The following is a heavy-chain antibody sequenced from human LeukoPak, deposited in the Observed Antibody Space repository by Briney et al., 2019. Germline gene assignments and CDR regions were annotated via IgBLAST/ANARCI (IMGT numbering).Heavy chain of an antibody. CDR3: ARRSVDGVFVY. Sequence: QTLSLTCAISGDSVSSNSVAWNWIRQSPSRGLGWLGRTYYRSRWHNDYALSVKSRMSINTDTSKNQFSLQLNSVTPEDTAVYYCARRSVDGVFVYWGQGTLVTVSS. CDR1: GDSVSSNSVA. D-gene: IGHD2-8*01. CDR2: TYYRSRWHN. J-gene: IGHJ4*02. V-gene: IGHV6-1*01.